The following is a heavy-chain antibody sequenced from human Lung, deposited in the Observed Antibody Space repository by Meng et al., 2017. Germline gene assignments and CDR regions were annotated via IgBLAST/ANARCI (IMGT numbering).Heavy chain of an antibody. Sequence: QPQLQESGPGLVKTSGALSRTCTVFGGSISTSGYYWGWILQPPGKGLEWIGSIGHSGITYYTPSLKSRVTVSIDTSKSQFSLKLTSVTAADTAVYYCVRSSGWVRTGFDPWGQGTLVTVSS. CDR2: IGHSGIT. CDR3: VRSSGWVRTGFDP. V-gene: IGHV4-39*01. D-gene: IGHD6-19*01. CDR1: GGSISTSGYY. J-gene: IGHJ5*02.